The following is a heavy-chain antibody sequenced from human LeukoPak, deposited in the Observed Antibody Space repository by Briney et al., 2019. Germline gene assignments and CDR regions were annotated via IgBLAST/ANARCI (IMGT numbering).Heavy chain of an antibody. J-gene: IGHJ4*02. CDR3: ARVNWASVDY. CDR2: IKLDGSEE. D-gene: IGHD7-27*01. CDR1: GFTFSHYW. V-gene: IGHV3-7*01. Sequence: TGGSLRLSCVASGFTFSHYWMGWVRQTLGKGLEWVAKIKLDGSEEYSVDSVKGRLTISRDNAKNSLYLQMNSLRVEDTAVYYCARVNWASVDYWGQGTLVTVSS.